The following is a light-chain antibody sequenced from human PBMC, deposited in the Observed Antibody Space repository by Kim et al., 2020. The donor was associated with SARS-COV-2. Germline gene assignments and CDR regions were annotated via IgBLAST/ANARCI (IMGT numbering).Light chain of an antibody. Sequence: EIVLTQSPGTLSFSPGERATLSCRASQSVSSSYLTWYQQKPGQAPRLLIYGASTRATSIPARFSGSGSGTDFTLTISSLQPEDFAVYYCQQDYNSWTFGQGTKVDIK. CDR1: QSVSSSY. CDR2: GAS. J-gene: IGKJ1*01. CDR3: QQDYNSWT. V-gene: IGKV3D-7*01.